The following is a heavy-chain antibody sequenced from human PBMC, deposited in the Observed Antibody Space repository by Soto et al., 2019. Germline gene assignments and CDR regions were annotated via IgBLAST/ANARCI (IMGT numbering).Heavy chain of an antibody. CDR2: ISAYNGNT. V-gene: IGHV1-18*01. D-gene: IGHD2-21*02. J-gene: IGHJ4*02. Sequence: APVKRSCKASGYRITIYGSSWRRNDTEQGLEWMGWISAYNGNTNYAQKLQGRVTMTTDTSTSTAYMELRSLRSDDTAVYYCDRDCGGDSYSGGPLDYWGQGTLVTVSS. CDR3: DRDCGGDSYSGGPLDY. CDR1: GYRITIYG.